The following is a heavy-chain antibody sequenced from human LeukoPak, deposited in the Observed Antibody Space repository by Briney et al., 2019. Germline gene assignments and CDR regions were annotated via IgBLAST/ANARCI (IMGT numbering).Heavy chain of an antibody. D-gene: IGHD6-13*01. CDR1: GFTFSSYA. CDR3: AKHRSGIAASGSNY. Sequence: PGGSLRLSCAASGFTFSSYAMSWVRQAPGKGLEWVSVSVISGSGGGSGGSTYYADSVKGRFTISRDDSKNTLYLQMNNLRVEDTVVYYCAKHRSGIAASGSNYWGQGTLVSVSS. V-gene: IGHV3-23*01. CDR2: ISGSGGGSGGST. J-gene: IGHJ4*02.